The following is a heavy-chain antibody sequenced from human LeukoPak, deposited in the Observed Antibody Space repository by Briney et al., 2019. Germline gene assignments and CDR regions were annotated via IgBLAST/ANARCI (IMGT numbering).Heavy chain of an antibody. CDR2: MNPNSGNT. Sequence: ASVKVSCKASGYTFTSYDINWVRQATGQGLEWMGWMNPNSGNTGYAQKFQGRVTITRNTSISTAYMELSSLRSEDTAVYYCARGLGWELHSDYFEYWGQGTLVTVSS. CDR3: ARGLGWELHSDYFEY. V-gene: IGHV1-8*03. D-gene: IGHD1-26*01. CDR1: GYTFTSYD. J-gene: IGHJ4*02.